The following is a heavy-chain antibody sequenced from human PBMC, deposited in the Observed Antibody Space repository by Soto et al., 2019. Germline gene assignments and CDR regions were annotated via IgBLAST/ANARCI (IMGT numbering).Heavy chain of an antibody. J-gene: IGHJ4*02. V-gene: IGHV2-5*02. Sequence: QITLKESGPPLVKPTQTLTLTCTFSGFSLSSTRMAVGWIRQPPGKALEWLALIYWDDGKRYSPFLKSRLTITKDTSKNQVVLTMYNMDPVDTARYYCAHIVVAGLGYYFDYWGQGTLVTVSS. CDR1: GFSLSSTRMA. CDR3: AHIVVAGLGYYFDY. D-gene: IGHD6-19*01. CDR2: IYWDDGK.